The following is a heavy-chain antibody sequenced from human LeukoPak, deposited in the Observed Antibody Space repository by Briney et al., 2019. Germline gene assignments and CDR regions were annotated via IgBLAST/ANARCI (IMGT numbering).Heavy chain of an antibody. CDR3: ASSRGPYNWFDP. V-gene: IGHV1-69*13. D-gene: IGHD3-22*01. Sequence: ASVKVSCKASGGTFSSYAISWVRQAPGQGLEWMGGIIPIFGTANYAQKFQGRVTITADVSTSTAYMELSSLRSEDTAVYYCASSRGPYNWFDPWGQGTLVTVSS. J-gene: IGHJ5*02. CDR1: GGTFSSYA. CDR2: IIPIFGTA.